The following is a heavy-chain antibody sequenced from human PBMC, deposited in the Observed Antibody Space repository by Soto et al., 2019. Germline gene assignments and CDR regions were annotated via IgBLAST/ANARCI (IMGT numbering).Heavy chain of an antibody. V-gene: IGHV3-48*01. Sequence: EVQLVESGGGLVQPGGSLRLSCAASGFTFRNYNMNWVRQAPGKGLEWLSYISGASGTIYYADSMQGRFTISRDNAKNSLYRQMNSLRAEDTAMYYCARHCGYGYGMDVWGQGTTVTVSS. CDR1: GFTFRNYN. CDR3: ARHCGYGYGMDV. CDR2: ISGASGTI. D-gene: IGHD2-15*01. J-gene: IGHJ6*02.